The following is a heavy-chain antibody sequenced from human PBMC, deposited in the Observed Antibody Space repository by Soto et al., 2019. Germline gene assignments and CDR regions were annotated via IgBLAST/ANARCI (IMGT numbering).Heavy chain of an antibody. V-gene: IGHV3-30*18. CDR2: ISYDGSNK. D-gene: IGHD2-15*01. J-gene: IGHJ4*02. CDR1: GFTFSSYG. Sequence: PGGSLRLSCAASGFTFSSYGMHWVRQAPGKGLEWVAVISYDGSNKYYADSVKGRFTISRDNSKNTLYLQMNSLRAEDTAVYYCAKDSLYCSGGSCNHTPFDYWGQGILVTVSS. CDR3: AKDSLYCSGGSCNHTPFDY.